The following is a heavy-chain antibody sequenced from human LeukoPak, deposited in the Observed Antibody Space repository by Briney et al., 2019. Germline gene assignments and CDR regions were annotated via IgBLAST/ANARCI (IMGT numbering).Heavy chain of an antibody. Sequence: GGSLRLSCAASGFTFSTYAMSWVRQAPGKGLEWVSAISGSGGSPYYADSVKGRFSISRDNSKNTLYLQLNSLRAEDTALYYCAKVSVVRGVMGRAACDIWGQGTMVTVSS. CDR1: GFTFSTYA. J-gene: IGHJ3*02. D-gene: IGHD3-10*01. CDR3: AKVSVVRGVMGRAACDI. V-gene: IGHV3-23*01. CDR2: ISGSGGSP.